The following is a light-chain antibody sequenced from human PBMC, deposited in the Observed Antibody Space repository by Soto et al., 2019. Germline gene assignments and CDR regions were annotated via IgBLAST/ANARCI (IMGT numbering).Light chain of an antibody. Sequence: DIQMTQSPSTLSASVGDRVTITCRASQSFSGWLALYQQKPGKAPKFLMYDASTLESGVPSRFSGSGSGTEFTLTISSLQPDDFATYYCQHYDKYLLTLGGRAKVDIK. V-gene: IGKV1-5*01. J-gene: IGKJ4*01. CDR2: DAS. CDR3: QHYDKYLLT. CDR1: QSFSGW.